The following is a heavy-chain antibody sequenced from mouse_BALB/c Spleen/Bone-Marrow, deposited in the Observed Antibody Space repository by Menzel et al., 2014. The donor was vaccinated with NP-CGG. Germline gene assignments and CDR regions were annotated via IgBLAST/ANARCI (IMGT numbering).Heavy chain of an antibody. J-gene: IGHJ2*01. CDR3: AREATYYAYFDY. V-gene: IGHV1-4*02. CDR1: GYTFXSFT. CDR2: INPTRGYT. Sequence: VQLQQSAPELARPGASVKMSCKASGYTFXSFTIQWIKQRPGQGLEWIGYINPTRGYTDYNQKFKDRTTLTADKSSSTTYMQLTSLTSEDSAVYYCAREATYYAYFDYWGQGTALAVSS. D-gene: IGHD1-1*01.